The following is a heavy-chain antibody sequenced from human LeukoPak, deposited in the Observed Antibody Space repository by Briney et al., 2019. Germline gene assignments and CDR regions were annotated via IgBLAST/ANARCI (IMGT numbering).Heavy chain of an antibody. J-gene: IGHJ4*02. Sequence: ETLSLTCTVSGGSISSSSYYWGWIRQPPGKGLEWVSAISGSGGSTYYADSVKGRFTISRDNSKNTVYLQVNSLRAKDTAVYYCAKEGGAAAVAGLFDYWGQGTLVTVSS. V-gene: IGHV3-23*01. CDR3: AKEGGAAAVAGLFDY. CDR1: GGSISSSSYY. CDR2: ISGSGGST. D-gene: IGHD6-19*01.